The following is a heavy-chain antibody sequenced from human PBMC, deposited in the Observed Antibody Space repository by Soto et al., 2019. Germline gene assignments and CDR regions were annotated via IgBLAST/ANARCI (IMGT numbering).Heavy chain of an antibody. CDR1: GGSIGRYY. CDR3: FRFLPKIGGAFDI. J-gene: IGHJ3*02. Sequence: SETLSLACTVSGGSIGRYYWTWIRQPPGKGLEWIGYIYYSGSTNYNPSLKGRVTISVDTSKNHFSLRLSSVTAADTAVYYCFRFLPKIGGAFDIRGQGSTVTVSS. V-gene: IGHV4-59*08. D-gene: IGHD2-21*01. CDR2: IYYSGST.